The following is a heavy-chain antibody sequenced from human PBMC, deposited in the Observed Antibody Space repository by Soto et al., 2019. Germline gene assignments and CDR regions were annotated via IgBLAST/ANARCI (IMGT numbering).Heavy chain of an antibody. J-gene: IGHJ6*03. CDR3: ARDRGVAPPVAGNTHYYYYMDV. CDR1: GYSFTNYG. D-gene: IGHD6-19*01. CDR2: ISAFNGNT. Sequence: QDQLVQSGAEVKKPGASVTVSCKASGYSFTNYGVTWVRQAPGQGLEWMGWISAFNGNTHYAQNLQGRVTMTTDASTSTAYMELGGLRSDDTAVYYCARDRGVAPPVAGNTHYYYYMDVWGKGTTVTVSS. V-gene: IGHV1-18*01.